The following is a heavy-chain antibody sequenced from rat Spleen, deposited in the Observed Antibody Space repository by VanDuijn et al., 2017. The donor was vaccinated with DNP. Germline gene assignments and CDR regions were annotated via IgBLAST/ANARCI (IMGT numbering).Heavy chain of an antibody. Sequence: EVQLVESGGGLIQPGMSLRLSCVASGFTFNNNWMTWIRQAPGSGLEWIASITNTGGGTYYLDSVKGRFTISRDNSKSTLYLQMDSLRSEDTATYYCARNGGSLWFDYWGQGVMVTVSS. CDR3: ARNGGSLWFDY. CDR2: ITNTGGGT. CDR1: GFTFNNNW. V-gene: IGHV5-31*01. J-gene: IGHJ2*01. D-gene: IGHD1-11*01.